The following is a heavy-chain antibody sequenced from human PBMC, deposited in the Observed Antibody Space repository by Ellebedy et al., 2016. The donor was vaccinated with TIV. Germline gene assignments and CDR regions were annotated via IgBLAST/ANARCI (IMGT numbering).Heavy chain of an antibody. D-gene: IGHD4-23*01. J-gene: IGHJ4*02. CDR1: GFTFSHYG. Sequence: GESLKISCAASGFTFSHYGMHWVRQAPGKGLEWVAFTRYDGNNKYYADSVKGRFTISRDNSKNTLYLQMNSLRAEDTAVYYRARVPGGNKNFDYWGQGTLVTVSS. V-gene: IGHV3-30*02. CDR2: TRYDGNNK. CDR3: ARVPGGNKNFDY.